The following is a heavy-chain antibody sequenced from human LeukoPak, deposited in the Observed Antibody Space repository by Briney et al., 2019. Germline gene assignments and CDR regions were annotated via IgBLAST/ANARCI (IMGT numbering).Heavy chain of an antibody. CDR1: GYTFTGYY. D-gene: IGHD3-9*01. CDR3: ARGLRYFDLFDY. Sequence: ASVTVSFKASGYTFTGYYMHWVRQAPGQGLEWMGWINPNSGGTNYAQKFQGRVTMTRDTSISTAYMELSRLRSDDTAVYYCARGLRYFDLFDYWGQGTLVTVSS. J-gene: IGHJ4*02. CDR2: INPNSGGT. V-gene: IGHV1-2*02.